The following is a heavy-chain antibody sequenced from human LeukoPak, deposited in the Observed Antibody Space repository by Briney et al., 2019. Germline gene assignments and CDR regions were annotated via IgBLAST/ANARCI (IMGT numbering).Heavy chain of an antibody. CDR3: ARGSHDILTGKDYYYMDV. V-gene: IGHV1-46*01. J-gene: IGHJ6*03. D-gene: IGHD3-9*01. Sequence: ASVKVSCKASGYTFTSYYMHWVRQAPGQGLEWMGIINPSGGSTSYAQKFQGRVTMTRNTSISTAYMELSSLRSEDTAVYYCARGSHDILTGKDYYYMDVWGKGTTVTISS. CDR2: INPSGGST. CDR1: GYTFTSYY.